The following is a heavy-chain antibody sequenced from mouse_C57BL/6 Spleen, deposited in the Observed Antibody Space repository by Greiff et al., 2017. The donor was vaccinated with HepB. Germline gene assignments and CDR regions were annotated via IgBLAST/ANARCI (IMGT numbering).Heavy chain of an antibody. CDR1: GFTFSDYY. CDR3: ARGGWDGYYFDY. J-gene: IGHJ2*01. CDR2: INYDGSST. V-gene: IGHV5-16*01. D-gene: IGHD4-1*01. Sequence: EVKLMESEGGLVQPGSSMKLSCTASGFTFSDYYMAWVRQVPEKGLEWVANINYDGSSTYYLDSLKSRFIISRDNAKNILYLQMSSLKSEDTATYYCARGGWDGYYFDYWGQGTTLTVSS.